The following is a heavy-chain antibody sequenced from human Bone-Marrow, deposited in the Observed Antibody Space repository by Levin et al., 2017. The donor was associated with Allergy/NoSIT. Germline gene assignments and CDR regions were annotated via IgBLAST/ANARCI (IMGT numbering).Heavy chain of an antibody. Sequence: GESLKISCAASGFTFCTYAMNWVRQAPGKGLEWVSGISDSGRSTYYADSVKGRFTISRDNSKNTLYLQMNNLRAEDTAIYYCPKDRYCTTTTCPVDYWGQGILVTVSS. CDR2: ISDSGRST. J-gene: IGHJ4*02. CDR1: GFTFCTYA. V-gene: IGHV3-23*01. D-gene: IGHD2-2*01. CDR3: PKDRYCTTTTCPVDY.